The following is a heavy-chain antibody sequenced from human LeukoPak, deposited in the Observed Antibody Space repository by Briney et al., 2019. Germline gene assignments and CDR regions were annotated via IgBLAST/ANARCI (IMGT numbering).Heavy chain of an antibody. V-gene: IGHV3-13*01. CDR3: ARAGVTMVRGLDYGMGV. CDR2: IGTAGDT. J-gene: IGHJ6*02. CDR1: GFTFSNYD. Sequence: GGSLRLSCAASGFTFSNYDMYWVRQVTGKGLEWVSAIGTAGDTHYPGSLKGRFTISRENAKNSLYLQMNSLTAGDTAVYYCARAGVTMVRGLDYGMGVWGQGTTVTVSS. D-gene: IGHD3-10*01.